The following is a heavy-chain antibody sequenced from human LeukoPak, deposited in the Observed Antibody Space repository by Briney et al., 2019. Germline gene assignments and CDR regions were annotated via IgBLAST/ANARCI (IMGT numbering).Heavy chain of an antibody. V-gene: IGHV3-23*01. Sequence: GSLRLSCAASGFPFSSHAMSWVRQPPGKGLEWVAAVSNGKTYYADSVRGRFAISRDDSTNTVYLHMNSLRDEDTALYHCVREAGYCAPVCVKTNWFDPWGQGTLVTVSS. CDR2: VSNGKT. CDR1: GFPFSSHA. CDR3: VREAGYCAPVCVKTNWFDP. D-gene: IGHD2-15*01. J-gene: IGHJ5*02.